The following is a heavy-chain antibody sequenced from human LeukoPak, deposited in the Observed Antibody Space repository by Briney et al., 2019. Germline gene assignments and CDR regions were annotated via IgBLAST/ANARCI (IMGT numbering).Heavy chain of an antibody. CDR2: ISGTTDAV. Sequence: PGGSLTLSCVASGITFSYYGLTWVRQTPGRGLEWVSSISGTTDAVYYADSVKGRFTISRDNAKNSLYLQMNSLRAEDKAVYYCARGGWPRFWSQATLVTVPS. J-gene: IGHJ4*02. CDR3: ARGGWPRF. CDR1: GITFSYYG. D-gene: IGHD5-12*01. V-gene: IGHV3-21*01.